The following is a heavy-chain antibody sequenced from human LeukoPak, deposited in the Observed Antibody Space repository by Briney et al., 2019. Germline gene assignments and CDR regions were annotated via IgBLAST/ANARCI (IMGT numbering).Heavy chain of an antibody. CDR3: AAVGAGAGGY. J-gene: IGHJ4*02. Sequence: SVKVSCKASGYTFTSYDINWVRQATGQRLEWIGWIVVGSGNTNYAQKFQERVTITRDMSTSTAYMELSSLRSEDTAVYYCAAVGAGAGGYWGQGTLVTVSS. CDR2: IVVGSGNT. CDR1: GYTFTSYD. D-gene: IGHD2-8*02. V-gene: IGHV1-58*02.